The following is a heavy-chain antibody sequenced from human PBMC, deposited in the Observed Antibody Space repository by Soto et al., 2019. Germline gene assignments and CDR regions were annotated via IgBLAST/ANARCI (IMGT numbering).Heavy chain of an antibody. Sequence: EMQLVESGGGLVQPGGSLRLSCAASGFTFSSYSMNWVRQAPGKGLEWVSYIGSSSSVIYYADSVKGRLTISRDNAKNTLYLKMSSLRAEDTCVYYCARALRYDLLTGGDVWGQGTTVTVSS. CDR1: GFTFSSYS. CDR2: IGSSSSVI. CDR3: ARALRYDLLTGGDV. J-gene: IGHJ6*02. D-gene: IGHD3-9*01. V-gene: IGHV3-48*01.